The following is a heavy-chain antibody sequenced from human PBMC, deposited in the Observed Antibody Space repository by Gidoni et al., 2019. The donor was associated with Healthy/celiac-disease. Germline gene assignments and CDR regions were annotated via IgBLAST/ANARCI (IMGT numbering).Heavy chain of an antibody. CDR2: MNPNSGNT. Sequence: QVQLVKSGAEVKKPGASVKVSCKASGSTFTSYDTNWVRQAAGQGLEWMGWMNPNSGNTGYAQKFQGRVTMTRNTSISTAYMELSSLRSEDTAVYYCARGLGSSWLDYFDYWGQGTLVTVSS. D-gene: IGHD6-13*01. V-gene: IGHV1-8*01. J-gene: IGHJ4*02. CDR3: ARGLGSSWLDYFDY. CDR1: GSTFTSYD.